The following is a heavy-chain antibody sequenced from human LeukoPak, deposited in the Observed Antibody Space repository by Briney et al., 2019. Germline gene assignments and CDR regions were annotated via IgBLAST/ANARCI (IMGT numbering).Heavy chain of an antibody. CDR2: FDPEDGET. CDR3: ARDLISGDWTWDI. CDR1: GYTLTELS. D-gene: IGHD2-21*02. Sequence: ASVKVSCKVSGYTLTELSMHWVRQAPGKGLEWMGSFDPEDGETIYAQKFQGRVTMTEDTSTGTAYMELSSLRSGDTAVYYCARDLISGDWTWDIWGQGTMVTVSS. J-gene: IGHJ3*02. V-gene: IGHV1-24*01.